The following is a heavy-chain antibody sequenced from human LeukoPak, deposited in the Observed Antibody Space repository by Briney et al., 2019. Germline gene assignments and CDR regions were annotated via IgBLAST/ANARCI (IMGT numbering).Heavy chain of an antibody. CDR2: IRYDGSNK. CDR3: ARGKKIHWYFDL. CDR1: GFTFSSYG. J-gene: IGHJ2*01. V-gene: IGHV3-30*02. Sequence: GGSLRLSCAASGFTFSSYGMHWVRQAPGKGLEWVAFIRYDGSNKYYADSVKGRFTISRDNAKNSLYLQMNSLRAEDTAVYYCARGKKIHWYFDLWGRGTLVTVSS.